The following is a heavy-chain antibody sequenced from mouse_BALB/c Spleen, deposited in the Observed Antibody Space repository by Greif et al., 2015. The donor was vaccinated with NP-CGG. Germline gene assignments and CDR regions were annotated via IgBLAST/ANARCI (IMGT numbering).Heavy chain of an antibody. CDR1: GFTFTDYY. Sequence: EVKLVESGGGLVQPGGSLRLSCATSGFTFTDYYMSWVRQPPGKALEWLGFIRNKANGYTTEYSASVKGRFTISRDNSQSILYLQMNTLRAEDSATYYCARDCDYDGGGFDYWGQGTTLTVSS. V-gene: IGHV7-3*02. CDR3: ARDCDYDGGGFDY. D-gene: IGHD2-4*01. J-gene: IGHJ2*01. CDR2: IRNKANGYTT.